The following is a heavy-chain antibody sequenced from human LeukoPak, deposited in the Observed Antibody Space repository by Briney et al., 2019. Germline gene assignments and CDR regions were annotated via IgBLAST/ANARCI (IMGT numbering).Heavy chain of an antibody. D-gene: IGHD2-15*01. Sequence: PGGSLRLSCAASGFTFSSYSMNWVRQAPGKGLEWVSSISSSSSYVYYADSVKGRFTISRDNTKNPLYLQMNSLRAEDTAVYYCAKDGAPYCSGATCYSAADYWGQGTLVTVSS. CDR3: AKDGAPYCSGATCYSAADY. V-gene: IGHV3-21*01. CDR1: GFTFSSYS. J-gene: IGHJ4*02. CDR2: ISSSSSYV.